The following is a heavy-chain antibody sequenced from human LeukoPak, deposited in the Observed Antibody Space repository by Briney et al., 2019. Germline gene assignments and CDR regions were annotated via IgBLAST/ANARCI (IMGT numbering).Heavy chain of an antibody. CDR1: GFTVSSNC. V-gene: IGHV3-53*01. CDR3: ARGRSRSRLDY. Sequence: GGSLRLSCAASGFTVSSNCMSWVRQAPGKGLEWVSVIYSGGSTYYADSVRGRFTIPRDNSKNTLHLQMNSLRAEDTAVYYCARGRSRSRLDYWGQGTLVTVSS. D-gene: IGHD5-24*01. CDR2: IYSGGST. J-gene: IGHJ4*02.